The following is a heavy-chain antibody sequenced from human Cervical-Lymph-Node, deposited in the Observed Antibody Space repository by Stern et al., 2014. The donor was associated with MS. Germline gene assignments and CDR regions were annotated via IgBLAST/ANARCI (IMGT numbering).Heavy chain of an antibody. V-gene: IGHV5-51*03. D-gene: IGHD6-6*01. CDR1: GYTFSKNW. Sequence: EVQLVESGAEVKKPRDSLKISCKGSGYTFSKNWIAWVRQMPGKGLEWMGIIYPGDSDTRYSPSFQGRVTMSADKSINPAYRQGNSLKASDTAIYYGARPPPRRSSNDPNFGLDVWGQGTTVTVSS. CDR2: IYPGDSDT. CDR3: ARPPPRRSSNDPNFGLDV. J-gene: IGHJ6*02.